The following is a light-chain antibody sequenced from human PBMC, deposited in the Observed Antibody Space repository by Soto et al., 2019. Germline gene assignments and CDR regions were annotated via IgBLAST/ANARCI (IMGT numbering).Light chain of an antibody. J-gene: IGKJ1*01. CDR2: GAS. CDR1: QSVSSN. Sequence: EILMTQSPSTLSVSLGERATLSCRASQSVSSNLAWYQQKPGQAPRLLIYGASTMATGIPARFSGSGAGTDFTLTSSILHSEFFAVYYQQQNNNWPRTFGQGTKVDIK. CDR3: QQNNNWPRT. V-gene: IGKV3-15*01.